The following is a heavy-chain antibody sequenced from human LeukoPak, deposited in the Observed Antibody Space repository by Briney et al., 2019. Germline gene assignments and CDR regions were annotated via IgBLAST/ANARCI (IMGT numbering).Heavy chain of an antibody. CDR3: ARETPHSGSYWNYFDN. Sequence: ASVKVSCKASGYTFTSYYVHWVRQAPAQGLEWMGMINPSGGTTSYTQKFQGRVTMTRDMSTSTVYMELSSLRSEDTAVYYCARETPHSGSYWNYFDNWGQGTLVTGSS. J-gene: IGHJ4*02. D-gene: IGHD1-26*01. CDR1: GYTFTSYY. V-gene: IGHV1-46*01. CDR2: INPSGGTT.